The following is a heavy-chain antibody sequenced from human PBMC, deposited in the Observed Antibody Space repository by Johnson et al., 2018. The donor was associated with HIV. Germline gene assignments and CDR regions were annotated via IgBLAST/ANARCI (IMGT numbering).Heavy chain of an antibody. V-gene: IGHV3-7*03. D-gene: IGHD1-26*01. CDR2: IKQDGSEK. CDR1: GFMFSRYW. J-gene: IGHJ3*02. CDR3: ARGLRVGAIDAFDI. Sequence: VQLVESGGGLVQPGGSLRLSCAASGFMFSRYWMSWVRQAPGKGLEWVANIKQDGSEKYYADSVKGRFTISRDNAKNSLYVQMNSLRAEDTAVYYCARGLRVGAIDAFDIWGQGTTVTVSS.